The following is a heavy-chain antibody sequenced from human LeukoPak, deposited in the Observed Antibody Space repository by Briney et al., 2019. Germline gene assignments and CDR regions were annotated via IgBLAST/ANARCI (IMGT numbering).Heavy chain of an antibody. CDR3: ASGSYSLRD. Sequence: GGPLRLSCAASGFTFSSYWMSWVRQAPGKGLEWVANIKQDGSEKYYVDSVKGRFTISRDNAKNSLYLQMNSPRAEDTAVYYCASGSYSLRDWGQGTMVTVSS. V-gene: IGHV3-7*01. J-gene: IGHJ3*01. CDR1: GFTFSSYW. D-gene: IGHD1-26*01. CDR2: IKQDGSEK.